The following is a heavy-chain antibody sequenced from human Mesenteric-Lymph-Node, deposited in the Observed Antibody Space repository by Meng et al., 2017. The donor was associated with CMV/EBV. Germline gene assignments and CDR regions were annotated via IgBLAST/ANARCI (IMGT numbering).Heavy chain of an antibody. D-gene: IGHD2-2*01. CDR1: GFTFSNSD. CDR3: ASVRYCSSTSCSAP. V-gene: IGHV3-19*01. CDR2: VSWNGSRT. J-gene: IGHJ5*02. Sequence: GESLKISCAASGFTFSNSDMNWVRQAPGKGLEWVSGVSWNGSRTHYADSVKGRFIISRDNSKNTLYLQMNSLRAEDTAVYYCASVRYCSSTSCSAPWGQGTLVTVSS.